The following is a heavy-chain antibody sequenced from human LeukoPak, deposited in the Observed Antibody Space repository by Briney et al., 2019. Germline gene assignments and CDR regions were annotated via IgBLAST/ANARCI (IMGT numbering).Heavy chain of an antibody. D-gene: IGHD3-10*01. Sequence: GESLKISCKGSGYSFTNFWIGWVRQMPGKGLERMGIIYPGDSGTRYSPSFQGHVTMSADKSISTAYLQWSSLKASDTAMYYCARTYGSGTYYYRVGGFDIWGQGTMVTVSS. CDR3: ARTYGSGTYYYRVGGFDI. V-gene: IGHV5-51*01. CDR1: GYSFTNFW. J-gene: IGHJ3*02. CDR2: IYPGDSGT.